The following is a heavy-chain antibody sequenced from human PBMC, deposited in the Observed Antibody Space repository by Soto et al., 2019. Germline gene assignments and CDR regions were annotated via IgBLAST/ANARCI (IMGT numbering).Heavy chain of an antibody. CDR2: IRSKNAGGTA. CDR1: GFTFSTTW. CDR3: TTGHPVAGSLIDN. Sequence: EVQLVESGGGLVKPGGSLRLSCAASGFTFSTTWMVWVRQAPGRGLEWVGRIRSKNAGGTADYAELVKGRFIISRDDSKDTLYLQMNSLKTEDTAVYYCTTGHPVAGSLIDNWGQGTLVTVSS. V-gene: IGHV3-15*07. J-gene: IGHJ4*02.